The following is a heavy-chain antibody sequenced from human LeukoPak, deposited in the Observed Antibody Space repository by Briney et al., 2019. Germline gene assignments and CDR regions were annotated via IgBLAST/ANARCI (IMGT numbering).Heavy chain of an antibody. J-gene: IGHJ6*03. CDR2: INPNSGST. CDR1: GYTFSSYY. Sequence: GASVKVSCKASGYTFSSYYMHWVRQAPGQGLEWMGIINPNSGSTSYAQKFQGRVTITADESTSTAYMELSSLRSEDTAVYYCASRGDDGGYYYYMDVWGKGTTVTISS. V-gene: IGHV1-46*01. CDR3: ASRGDDGGYYYYMDV. D-gene: IGHD4-17*01.